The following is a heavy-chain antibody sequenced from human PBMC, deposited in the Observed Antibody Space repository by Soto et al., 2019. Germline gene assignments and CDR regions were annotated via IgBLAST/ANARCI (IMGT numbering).Heavy chain of an antibody. Sequence: VKVSCKASGGTFSSYAISWVRQAPGQGLEWMGRIIPVLGIANTAQKFQGRVTITADKSTSTVYMELSSLRSEDTAVYYCARGRKGITLVRGVILDYWGQGTPVTVSS. D-gene: IGHD3-10*01. CDR3: ARGRKGITLVRGVILDY. J-gene: IGHJ4*02. CDR2: IIPVLGIA. V-gene: IGHV1-69*04. CDR1: GGTFSSYA.